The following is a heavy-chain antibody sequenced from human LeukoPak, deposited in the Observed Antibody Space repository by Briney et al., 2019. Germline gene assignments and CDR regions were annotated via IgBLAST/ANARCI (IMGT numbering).Heavy chain of an antibody. CDR1: GFTFSSYA. J-gene: IGHJ4*02. CDR3: AKGEYCSSTSCQPDY. Sequence: GGSLRLSCAASGFTFSSYAMSWVRQAPGKGLEWVSAISGSGGSKYYADSVKGRVTISRDNSNTSLYLQMNILRADDTAVYYCAKGEYCSSTSCQPDYWGQGTLVTVSS. CDR2: ISGSGGSK. V-gene: IGHV3-23*01. D-gene: IGHD2-2*01.